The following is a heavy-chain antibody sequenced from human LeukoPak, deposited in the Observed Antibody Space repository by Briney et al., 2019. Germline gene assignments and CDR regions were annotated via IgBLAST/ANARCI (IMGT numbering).Heavy chain of an antibody. CDR2: INEDGSKK. CDR1: GFSFSSSW. J-gene: IGHJ4*02. Sequence: PGGSLRLSCAASGFSFSSSWMSWVRQAPGEGLEWVANINEDGSKKYLVDSVRGRFTLSRDNAGNSLVLHMNTLRADDTAVYYCARSIGCRGAGCDGVYYFDFWGQGTLVPVSS. D-gene: IGHD2-2*01. V-gene: IGHV3-7*01. CDR3: ARSIGCRGAGCDGVYYFDF.